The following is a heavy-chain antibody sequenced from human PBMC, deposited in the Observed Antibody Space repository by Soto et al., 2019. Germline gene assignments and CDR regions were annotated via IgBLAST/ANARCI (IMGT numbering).Heavy chain of an antibody. CDR3: ARDEGYSYDTDAFDI. D-gene: IGHD5-18*01. CDR2: INAGNANT. CDR1: GYTFTSYA. Sequence: ASVKVSCKASGYTFTSYAIHWVRQAPGQRLEWMGWINAGNANTKCSQKFQGRVTITRDTSASTAFMELSSLRSEDTAVYYCARDEGYSYDTDAFDIWGQGTMVTVSS. J-gene: IGHJ3*02. V-gene: IGHV1-3*01.